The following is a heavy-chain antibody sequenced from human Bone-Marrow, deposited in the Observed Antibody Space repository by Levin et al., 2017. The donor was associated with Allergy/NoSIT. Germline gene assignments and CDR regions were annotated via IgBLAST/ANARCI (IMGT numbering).Heavy chain of an antibody. D-gene: IGHD5-12*01. CDR3: ARLCVYSGYRDYHYGLDV. J-gene: IGHJ6*02. V-gene: IGHV1-2*02. Sequence: ASVKVSCQTSGYTFTAYHLHWVRQAPGQGLEWMGWININTGATNLAQKFQGRVTMTRDTSLSTAHMELSVLTSDDTATYYCARLCVYSGYRDYHYGLDVWGQGTPVTVSS. CDR1: GYTFTAYH. CDR2: ININTGAT.